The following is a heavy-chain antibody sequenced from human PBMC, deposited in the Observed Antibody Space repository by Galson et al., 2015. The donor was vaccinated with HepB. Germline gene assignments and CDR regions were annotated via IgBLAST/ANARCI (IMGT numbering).Heavy chain of an antibody. CDR1: GFTFSGYS. Sequence: SLRLSCAASGFTFSGYSMNWVRQAPGKGLEWVSSINPSGTYIYYADSVKGRFTISRDDAKNSLYLQMSRLRVEDTAVYYCARLGFYYGSGMADFDHWGQGTLVTVSS. D-gene: IGHD3-10*01. V-gene: IGHV3-21*01. CDR2: INPSGTYI. J-gene: IGHJ4*02. CDR3: ARLGFYYGSGMADFDH.